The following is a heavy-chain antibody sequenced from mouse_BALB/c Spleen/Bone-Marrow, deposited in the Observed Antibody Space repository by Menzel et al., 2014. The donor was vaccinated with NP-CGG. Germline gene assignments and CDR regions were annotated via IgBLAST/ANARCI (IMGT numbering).Heavy chain of an antibody. D-gene: IGHD2-1*01. CDR3: TRYGNYAMDY. CDR2: IDPSDSYT. V-gene: IGHV1-59*01. J-gene: IGHJ4*01. Sequence: VQLQQSGAELVKPGASVKMSCKASGYTFXSYWMHWVKQRPGQGLEWIGVIDPSDSYTSYNQKFKGKATLTVDTSSSTAYMQLSSLTSEDSAVYYCTRYGNYAMDYWGQGTSVTVSS. CDR1: GYTFXSYW.